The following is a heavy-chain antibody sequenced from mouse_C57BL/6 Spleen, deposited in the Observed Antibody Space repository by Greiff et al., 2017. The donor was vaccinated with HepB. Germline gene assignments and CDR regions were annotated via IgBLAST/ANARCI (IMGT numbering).Heavy chain of an antibody. CDR3: ARREDLYYGSSYGYFDV. CDR2: IYWDDDK. CDR1: GFSLSTSGMG. Sequence: QVTLKVCGPGILQSSQTLSLTCSFSGFSLSTSGMGVSWIRHPSGQGLEWLAHIYWDDDKSYNPSLKSRLTNYNDTSRDQVFLKITNVDTADTATDDCARREDLYYGSSYGYFDVWGTGTTVTVSS. J-gene: IGHJ1*03. D-gene: IGHD1-1*01. V-gene: IGHV8-12*01.